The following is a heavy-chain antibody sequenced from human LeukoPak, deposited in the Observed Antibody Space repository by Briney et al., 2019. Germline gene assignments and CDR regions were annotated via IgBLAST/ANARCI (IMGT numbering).Heavy chain of an antibody. J-gene: IGHJ4*02. D-gene: IGHD2-8*02. CDR1: GFTFSTFA. V-gene: IGHV3-23*01. CDR3: ATYRQVLLPFES. Sequence: GGSLRLSCAASGFTFSTFAMIWARQPPGKGLEWVSSIFPSGGEIHYADSVRGRSTISRDNSKSTLSLQMNSLRAEDTAIYYCATYRQVLLPFESWGQGTLVTVSS. CDR2: IFPSGGEI.